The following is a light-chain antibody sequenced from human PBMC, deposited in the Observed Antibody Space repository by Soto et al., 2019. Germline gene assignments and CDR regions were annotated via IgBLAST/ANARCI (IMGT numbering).Light chain of an antibody. J-gene: IGKJ1*01. Sequence: AIQMTQSPSSLSASVGDRVTITCRASQDIRRDLGWYQQKPGKAPKLLIYTASELQSGVPSRFSGSGSGTAFTLTIGSLQPEDFATYYCLQDFNFPWTFGQGTKVEIE. CDR3: LQDFNFPWT. V-gene: IGKV1-6*01. CDR2: TAS. CDR1: QDIRRD.